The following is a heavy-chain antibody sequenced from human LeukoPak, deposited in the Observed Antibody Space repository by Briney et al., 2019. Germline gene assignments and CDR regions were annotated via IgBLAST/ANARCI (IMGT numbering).Heavy chain of an antibody. J-gene: IGHJ4*02. D-gene: IGHD5-18*01. CDR3: ARDLGLAIQLWSGVDY. V-gene: IGHV3-48*03. CDR2: ISSSGSTI. CDR1: GFTFSSYE. Sequence: AGGSLRLSCAASGFTFSSYEMNWVRQAPGKGLEWVSYISSSGSTIYYADSVKGRFTISRDNAKNSLYLQMNSLRAEDTAVYYCARDLGLAIQLWSGVDYWGQGTLVTVSS.